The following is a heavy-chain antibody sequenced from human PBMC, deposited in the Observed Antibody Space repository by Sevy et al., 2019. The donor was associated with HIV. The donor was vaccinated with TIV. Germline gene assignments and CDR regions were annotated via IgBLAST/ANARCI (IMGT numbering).Heavy chain of an antibody. CDR1: HYPFSSYT. CDR2: ISYDGSNK. V-gene: IGHV3-30-3*01. Sequence: GGSLRLSCAASHYPFSSYTMHWVRQAPGKGLEWVALISYDGSNKNYADSVKGRFTISRDNSKNTLYLQMNSLRAEDTAVYYCARDQHDYGGNLRTGWFDPWGQRTLVTVSS. D-gene: IGHD4-17*01. J-gene: IGHJ5*02. CDR3: ARDQHDYGGNLRTGWFDP.